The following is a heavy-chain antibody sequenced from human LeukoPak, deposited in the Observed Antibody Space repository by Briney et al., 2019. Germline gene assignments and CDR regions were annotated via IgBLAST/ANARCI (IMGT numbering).Heavy chain of an antibody. J-gene: IGHJ6*02. Sequence: PGRSLRLSCAASGFIFSTYGMHWVRQAPGKGLEWVAVISYDGSNKYYADSVKGRFTISRDNSKNTLYLQMNSLRAEDTAVYYCARDFADSTPSVWGQGTTVTVSS. D-gene: IGHD2-2*01. CDR1: GFIFSTYG. CDR2: ISYDGSNK. CDR3: ARDFADSTPSV. V-gene: IGHV3-30*03.